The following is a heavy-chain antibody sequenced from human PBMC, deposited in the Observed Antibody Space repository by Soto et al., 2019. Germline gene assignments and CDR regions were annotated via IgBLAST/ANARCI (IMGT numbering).Heavy chain of an antibody. CDR3: VRLPDNVDVLTGRSGYNDY. J-gene: IGHJ4*02. D-gene: IGHD3-9*01. V-gene: IGHV1-8*01. CDR2: MNPNSGNT. Sequence: QVQLVQSGAEVKKPGASVKVSCKASGYTFTNYDINWVRHATGQGLEWMGWMNPNSGNTGSAQKFQGRVTITRDTSINTAYMELSSLRSDDTAGYYCVRLPDNVDVLTGRSGYNDYWGQGTLVTVSS. CDR1: GYTFTNYD.